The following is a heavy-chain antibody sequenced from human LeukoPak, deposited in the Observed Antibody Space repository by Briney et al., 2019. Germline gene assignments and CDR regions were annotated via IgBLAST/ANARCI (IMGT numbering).Heavy chain of an antibody. CDR3: ARGSGDY. CDR1: GGSFSGYY. J-gene: IGHJ4*02. CDR2: INHSGST. V-gene: IGHV4-34*01. Sequence: PSETLSLTCTVSGGSFSGYYWSWIRQPPGKGLEWIGEINHSGSTNYNPSLKSRVTISVDTSKNQFSLKLSSVTAADTAVYYCARGSGDYWGQGTLVTVSS.